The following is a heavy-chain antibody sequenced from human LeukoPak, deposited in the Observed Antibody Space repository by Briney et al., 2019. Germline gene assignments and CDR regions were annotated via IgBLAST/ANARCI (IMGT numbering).Heavy chain of an antibody. V-gene: IGHV3-21*01. Sequence: GGSLRLSCAASGFTFSSYSMNWVPQAPGKGLEWVSSISSSSSYIYYADSVKGRFTISRDNAKNSLYLQMNSLRAEDTAVYYCARVRYCSGGSCSYYFDYWGQGTLVTVSS. CDR3: ARVRYCSGGSCSYYFDY. J-gene: IGHJ4*02. CDR1: GFTFSSYS. CDR2: ISSSSSYI. D-gene: IGHD2-15*01.